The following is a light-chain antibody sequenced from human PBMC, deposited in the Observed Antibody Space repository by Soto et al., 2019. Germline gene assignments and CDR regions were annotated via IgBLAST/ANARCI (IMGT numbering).Light chain of an antibody. CDR1: QSIRSW. CDR2: DAS. V-gene: IGKV1-5*01. CDR3: QQYNSYSWT. Sequence: DIQMTQSPSILSAYVGDRVTITCRASQSIRSWLAWYQQKPGKAPKLLIYDASSLESGVPSRFSGSGSGTEFTLTISSLQPDDFATYYCQQYNSYSWTFGQRSMVDIK. J-gene: IGKJ1*01.